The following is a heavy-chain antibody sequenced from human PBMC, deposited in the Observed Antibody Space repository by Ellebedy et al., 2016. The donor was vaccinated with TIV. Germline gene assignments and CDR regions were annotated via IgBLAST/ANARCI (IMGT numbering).Heavy chain of an antibody. CDR3: ARFQNCGGDCASDY. CDR1: GFTFSSYA. J-gene: IGHJ4*02. D-gene: IGHD2-21*02. CDR2: ISGDGSRT. V-gene: IGHV3-23*01. Sequence: GESLKISCAGSGFTFSSYAMNWVRQAPGKRLEWVSSISGDGSRTYYADSVKGRFTVSRDNSKNTLHLQMNSLRAEDTAPYYCARFQNCGGDCASDYWGQGSLVIVSS.